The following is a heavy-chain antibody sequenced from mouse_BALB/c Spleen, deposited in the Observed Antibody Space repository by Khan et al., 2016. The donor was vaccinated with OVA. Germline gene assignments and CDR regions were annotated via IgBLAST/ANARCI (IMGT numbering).Heavy chain of an antibody. CDR2: INTNTGEP. V-gene: IGHV9-3*02. J-gene: IGHJ3*01. CDR3: VRGGGYRYDVKWFAY. Sequence: QIQLVQSGPELKKPGETIKISCKASGYTFTNYGMNWVKQAPGKGLKWMGWINTNTGEPTYAEEFKGRFAFSLETSASTAYLQINNLKNEDTAKYFCVRGGGYRYDVKWFAYWGQGTLVTVSA. D-gene: IGHD2-14*01. CDR1: GYTFTNYG.